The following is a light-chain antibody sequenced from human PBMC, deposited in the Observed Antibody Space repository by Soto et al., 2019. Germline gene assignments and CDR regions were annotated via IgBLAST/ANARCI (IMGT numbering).Light chain of an antibody. CDR2: GAS. CDR3: QQYNDWPPIT. V-gene: IGKV3-15*01. J-gene: IGKJ5*01. Sequence: EIVMTQSPATLSVSPGERATLSCRASQSVSSNLAWYQQKPGQPPRLVIYGASTRATGVPARCSGSGAGTEFTLTISSLQSEDFAVYYCQQYNDWPPITFGQGTRLEIK. CDR1: QSVSSN.